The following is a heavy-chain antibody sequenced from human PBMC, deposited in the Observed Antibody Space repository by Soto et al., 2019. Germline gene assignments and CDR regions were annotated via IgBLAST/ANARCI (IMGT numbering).Heavy chain of an antibody. CDR3: AREIAAAGTSHFDN. Sequence: PGGSLRLSCAASGFILSTYAMHWVRQAPGKGLEWVAVIWYDGGNKYYVDSVKGRFTISRDNSKNTLYLQMNSLRAEDTAVYYCAREIAAAGTSHFDNWGQGTLVTVS. CDR1: GFILSTYA. J-gene: IGHJ4*02. CDR2: IWYDGGNK. D-gene: IGHD6-13*01. V-gene: IGHV3-33*01.